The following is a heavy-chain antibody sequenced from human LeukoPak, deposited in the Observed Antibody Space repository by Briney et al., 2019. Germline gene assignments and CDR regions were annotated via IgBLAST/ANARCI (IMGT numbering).Heavy chain of an antibody. V-gene: IGHV1-46*01. CDR2: INPSDGST. Sequence: GASVKVSCKASGDSLTKYYIHWVRQAPGQGLEWRGIINPSDGSTTYTQKFQGRVTMTTDTSTSTVNMELSSLRSEDTAVYYCAPSVRSGGSYYFDYWGQGTLVTVSS. J-gene: IGHJ4*02. CDR3: APSVRSGGSYYFDY. D-gene: IGHD2-15*01. CDR1: GDSLTKYY.